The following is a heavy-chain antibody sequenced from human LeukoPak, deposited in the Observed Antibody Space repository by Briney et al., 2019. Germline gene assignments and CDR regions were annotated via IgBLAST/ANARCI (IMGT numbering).Heavy chain of an antibody. Sequence: GASVKVSCKASGYTFTSYYMHWVRQAPGQGLEWMGIINPSGGSTSYAQKFQGRVTMTRDMSTSTVYMELSSLRSEGTAVYYCARGRSGYDYVWGSYRPRTGFDYWGQGTLVTVSS. J-gene: IGHJ4*02. CDR3: ARGRSGYDYVWGSYRPRTGFDY. D-gene: IGHD3-16*02. CDR1: GYTFTSYY. V-gene: IGHV1-46*01. CDR2: INPSGGST.